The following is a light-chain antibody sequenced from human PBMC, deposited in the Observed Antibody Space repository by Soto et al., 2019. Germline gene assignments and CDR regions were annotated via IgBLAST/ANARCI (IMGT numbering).Light chain of an antibody. CDR3: QQHNDYWT. V-gene: IGKV1-5*01. CDR1: QSISSW. J-gene: IGKJ1*01. Sequence: DIQMTQSPSTLSASVGDRVTITCRASQSISSWLAWYQQKPGKAPKLLIYEASNLETGVPSRFSGRGSGTQFTLTISSLQPDDFATYFCQQHNDYWTFGQGTKVDIK. CDR2: EAS.